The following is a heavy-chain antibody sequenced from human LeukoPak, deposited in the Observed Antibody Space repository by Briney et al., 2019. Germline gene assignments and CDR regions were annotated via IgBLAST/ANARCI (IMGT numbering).Heavy chain of an antibody. V-gene: IGHV3-64*01. CDR2: TSSNGGIT. CDR1: EFPYNINA. CDR3: ALSPARGVLGFDS. Sequence: GGSLRLSCVVSEFPYNINAMHWVRQAPGKGLECVSLTSSNGGITSYATSVEGRFIVSTDPSRKTMFLQMDRLTVEDTAVYYCALSPARGVLGFDSWGQGTLVTVSS. D-gene: IGHD3-10*01. J-gene: IGHJ4*02.